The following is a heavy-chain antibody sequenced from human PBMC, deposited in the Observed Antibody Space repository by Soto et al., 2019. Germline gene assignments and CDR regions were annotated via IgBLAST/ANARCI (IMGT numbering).Heavy chain of an antibody. CDR3: AKDERAFSSSGMDV. V-gene: IGHV3-30*18. Sequence: GGSLRLSCAASGFTFSSYGIRWVRQAPGKGLEWVATISYDGGTKYYADSVKGRFAISRDNYRNTLYLQMNSLRGEDSAVYYCAKDERAFSSSGMDVWGQGTTVTVSS. CDR1: GFTFSSYG. J-gene: IGHJ6*02. D-gene: IGHD3-3*01. CDR2: ISYDGGTK.